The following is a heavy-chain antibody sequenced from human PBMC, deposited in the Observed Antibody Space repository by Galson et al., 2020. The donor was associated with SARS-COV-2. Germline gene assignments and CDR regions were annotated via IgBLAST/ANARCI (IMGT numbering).Heavy chain of an antibody. CDR1: GYTFTSYA. Sequence: ASVKVSCKASGYTFTSYAMHWVRQAPGQRLEWMGWINAGTGNTYYSQKFKGRVIITRDTSASTAYMALSSLRTEDTAVYYCARAQSQYCSGTSCYGGGYYYMDVWGKGTTVTVSS. CDR2: INAGTGNT. V-gene: IGHV1-3*01. D-gene: IGHD2-2*01. J-gene: IGHJ6*03. CDR3: ARAQSQYCSGTSCYGGGYYYMDV.